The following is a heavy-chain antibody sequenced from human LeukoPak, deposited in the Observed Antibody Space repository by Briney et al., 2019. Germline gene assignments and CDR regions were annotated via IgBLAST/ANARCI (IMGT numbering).Heavy chain of an antibody. CDR1: GFTFTSYT. CDR2: ISSSSSYI. D-gene: IGHD3-16*01. V-gene: IGHV3-21*01. Sequence: GGSLRLSCAASGFTFTSYTMKWVRQAPGKGLEWVSSISSSSSYIYYADSVKGRFTISRDNARNSLYLQMNSLRVEDTAVYYCARVVWGQLTYYFDYWGQGTLVTVSS. CDR3: ARVVWGQLTYYFDY. J-gene: IGHJ4*02.